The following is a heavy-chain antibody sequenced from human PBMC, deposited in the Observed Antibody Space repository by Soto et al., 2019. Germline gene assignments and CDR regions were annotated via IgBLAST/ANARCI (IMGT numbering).Heavy chain of an antibody. CDR2: MNPNSGNT. J-gene: IGHJ4*02. D-gene: IGHD3-16*01. CDR1: GYTFTSYD. V-gene: IGHV1-8*01. CDR3: ARELTSRAVDY. Sequence: QVQLVQSGAEVKKPGASVKVSCKASGYTFTSYDINWVRQATGQGLEWMGWMNPNSGNTGYAQRFQGRVTMTTNTAISTAYRVLNSLRSEDTAVYYCARELTSRAVDYWGQGTLVTVSS.